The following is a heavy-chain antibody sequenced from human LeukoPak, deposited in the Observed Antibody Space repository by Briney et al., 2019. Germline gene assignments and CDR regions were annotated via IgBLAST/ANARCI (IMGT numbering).Heavy chain of an antibody. D-gene: IGHD3-22*01. Sequence: GGSLRLSCAASGFTFSTYWMHWVRQAPGKGLVWVSRIDSDGSSTTYADSVKGRLTISRDNAKTSLYLQMNSLRGEDTAVYYCASPLYSSGYFWGQGTLVTVSS. V-gene: IGHV3-74*01. CDR2: IDSDGSST. CDR3: ASPLYSSGYF. J-gene: IGHJ4*02. CDR1: GFTFSTYW.